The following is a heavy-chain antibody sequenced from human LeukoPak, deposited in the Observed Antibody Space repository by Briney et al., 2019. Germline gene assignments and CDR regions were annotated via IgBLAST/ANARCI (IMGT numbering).Heavy chain of an antibody. CDR3: ARDPAIQTWLSAYFFDY. CDR1: GFTVSSNY. V-gene: IGHV3-48*01. CDR2: ISSDGSTI. D-gene: IGHD3-22*01. J-gene: IGHJ4*02. Sequence: GGSLRLSCAASGFTVSSNYMSWVRQAPGKGQEWISYISSDGSTIYYADSVKGRFTISRDNARNSLYLQMNSLRAEDTALYYCARDPAIQTWLSAYFFDYWGQGTQVTVSS.